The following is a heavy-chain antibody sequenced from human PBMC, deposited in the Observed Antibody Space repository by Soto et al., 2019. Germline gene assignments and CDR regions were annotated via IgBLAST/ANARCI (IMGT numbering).Heavy chain of an antibody. CDR3: ASSPAYCGGDCYPTYTDY. J-gene: IGHJ4*02. CDR2: IYYSGST. D-gene: IGHD2-21*02. V-gene: IGHV4-39*01. Sequence: SETLSLTCTVSGGSISSSSYYWGWIRQPPGKGLEWIGSIYYSGSTYYNPSLKSRVTISVDTSKNQFSLKLSSVTAADTAVYYCASSPAYCGGDCYPTYTDYWGQGTLVTVSS. CDR1: GGSISSSSYY.